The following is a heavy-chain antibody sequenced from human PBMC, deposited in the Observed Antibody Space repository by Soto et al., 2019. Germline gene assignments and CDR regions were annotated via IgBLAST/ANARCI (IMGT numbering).Heavy chain of an antibody. V-gene: IGHV3-11*01. CDR1: GFTFSDYY. Sequence: QVQLVETGGGLVKPGGSQRLSCAASGFTFSDYYMSWIRQAPGKGLEWVSYISSRGSTIHYADSVKGRFTISRDNAKNSLYLQMNSLRAEDTAVYYCARGLEFGDYVESFDPWGQGSLVTVSS. CDR2: ISSRGSTI. D-gene: IGHD4-17*01. CDR3: ARGLEFGDYVESFDP. J-gene: IGHJ5*02.